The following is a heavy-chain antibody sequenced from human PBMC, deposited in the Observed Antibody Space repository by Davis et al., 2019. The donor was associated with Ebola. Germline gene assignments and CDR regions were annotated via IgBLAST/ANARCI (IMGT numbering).Heavy chain of an antibody. D-gene: IGHD4-17*01. V-gene: IGHV3-73*01. CDR3: TTTTVTTDY. Sequence: AYAASVKGRFTISRDDSKNTAYLQMNSLKTEDTAVYYCTTTTVTTDYWGLGTLVTVS. J-gene: IGHJ4*02.